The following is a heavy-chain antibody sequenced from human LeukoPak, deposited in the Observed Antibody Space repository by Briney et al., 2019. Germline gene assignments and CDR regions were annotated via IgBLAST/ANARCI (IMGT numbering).Heavy chain of an antibody. J-gene: IGHJ4*02. V-gene: IGHV3-53*01. Sequence: PGESLRLSCAASGFSVSDTYMGWVRQAPGKGLEWVSIIYSGGKTDYGDSVKGRFIISRDSSKNTLFLQMSSLRAEDTAVYYCARVASDSRGWYHFDYWGQGTLVTVSS. D-gene: IGHD6-19*01. CDR2: IYSGGKT. CDR3: ARVASDSRGWYHFDY. CDR1: GFSVSDTY.